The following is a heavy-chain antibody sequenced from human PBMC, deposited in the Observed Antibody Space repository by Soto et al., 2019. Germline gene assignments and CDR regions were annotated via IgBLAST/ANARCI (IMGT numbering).Heavy chain of an antibody. CDR1: GAYMSGLY. D-gene: IGHD1-1*01. Sequence: LALTRAVSGAYMSGLYWRWSRKSAGKGLEWIGRIYATGTTDYNPSLKSRVMMSVDTSKKQFSLKLRSVTAADTAVYYCVRDGTKTLRDWFDPWGQGISVTVSS. J-gene: IGHJ5*02. CDR3: VRDGTKTLRDWFDP. CDR2: IYATGTT. V-gene: IGHV4-4*07.